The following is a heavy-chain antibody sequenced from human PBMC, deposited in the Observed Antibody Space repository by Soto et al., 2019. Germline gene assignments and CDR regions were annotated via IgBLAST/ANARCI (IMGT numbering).Heavy chain of an antibody. CDR3: ARDSYYDFWSGYSPDSGMDV. CDR1: GFTFSSYA. V-gene: IGHV3-30-3*01. Sequence: QVQLVESGGGVVQPGRSLRLSCAASGFTFSSYAMHWVRQAPGKGLEWVAVISYDGSNKYYADSVKGRFTISRDNSKNTLYLQMNSLRAEDTAVYYCARDSYYDFWSGYSPDSGMDVWGQGTTVTVSS. CDR2: ISYDGSNK. D-gene: IGHD3-3*01. J-gene: IGHJ6*02.